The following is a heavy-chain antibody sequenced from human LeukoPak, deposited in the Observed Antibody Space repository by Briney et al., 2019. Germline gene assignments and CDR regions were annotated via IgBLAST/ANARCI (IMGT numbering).Heavy chain of an antibody. Sequence: ASVKVSFKVSGYTLTELSMHWVRQPPGKGLEWMGGFDPEDGETIYAQKFQGRVTMTEDTSTDTAYMELSSLRSENTAVYYCATSGSYPGDYWGQGTLVTVSS. V-gene: IGHV1-24*01. J-gene: IGHJ4*02. CDR3: ATSGSYPGDY. D-gene: IGHD1-26*01. CDR2: FDPEDGET. CDR1: GYTLTELS.